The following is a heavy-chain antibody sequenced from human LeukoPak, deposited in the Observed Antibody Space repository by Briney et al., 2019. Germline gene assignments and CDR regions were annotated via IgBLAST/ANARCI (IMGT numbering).Heavy chain of an antibody. CDR1: GYTFTGYY. CDR3: ARDNREGGYYYYYMDV. D-gene: IGHD1-14*01. Sequence: ASVKVSCKASGYTFTGYYMHWVRQAPGQGLEWMGWINPNSGGTNYAQKFQGRVTMTRDTSISTAYMELSRLRSDDTAVYYCARDNREGGYYYYYMDVWGKGTTVTVSS. CDR2: INPNSGGT. J-gene: IGHJ6*03. V-gene: IGHV1-2*02.